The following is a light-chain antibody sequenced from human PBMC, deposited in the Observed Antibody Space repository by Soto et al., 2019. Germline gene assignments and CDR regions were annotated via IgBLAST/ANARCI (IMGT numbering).Light chain of an antibody. CDR3: QQYINWGYT. V-gene: IGKV3-15*01. J-gene: IGKJ2*01. CDR2: DAS. Sequence: EIVMTQSPPTLSVSPGERATLSCRASQSVSSNLDWYHQKPGQAPRLLIYDASTRATGIPARFSGSGSGTEFTVTISSLQSEDFAVYYCQQYINWGYTCGQGTKLEI. CDR1: QSVSSN.